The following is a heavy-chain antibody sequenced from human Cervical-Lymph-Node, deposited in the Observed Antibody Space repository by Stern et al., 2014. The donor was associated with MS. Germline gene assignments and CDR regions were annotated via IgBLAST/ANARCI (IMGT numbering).Heavy chain of an antibody. Sequence: VQLVESGGGVVQPGRSLRLSCAASGFIFRSYGMHWVRQAPGKGLEWVAVVGQDGRNTYYADYVKGGLSLSRGHSNKMVELQKNSLRVEDMGIYYCTRDPRGYGSDGSCYQWFFDSWGRGTLVTVSS. J-gene: IGHJ4*02. V-gene: IGHV3-33*01. CDR1: GFIFRSYG. CDR2: VGQDGRNT. D-gene: IGHD2-15*01. CDR3: TRDPRGYGSDGSCYQWFFDS.